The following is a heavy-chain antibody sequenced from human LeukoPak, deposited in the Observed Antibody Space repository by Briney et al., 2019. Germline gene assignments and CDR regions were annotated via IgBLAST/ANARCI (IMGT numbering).Heavy chain of an antibody. J-gene: IGHJ4*02. CDR3: ARKSLLWGDC. Sequence: GGSLRLSCVASGFTFSSYEMDWVRQAPGKGLEWVSYISSSGTTIYYADSVKGRFTVSRDNAKNSLYLQMNSLRAEDTAIYYCARKSLLWGDCWGQGTLVTVSS. D-gene: IGHD3-10*01. V-gene: IGHV3-48*03. CDR2: ISSSGTTI. CDR1: GFTFSSYE.